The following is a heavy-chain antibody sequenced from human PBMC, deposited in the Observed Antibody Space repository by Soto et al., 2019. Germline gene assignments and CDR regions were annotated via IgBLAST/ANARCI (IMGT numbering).Heavy chain of an antibody. D-gene: IGHD2-2*01. CDR1: GYTFSSYW. CDR2: IDLSDSYV. J-gene: IGHJ4*02. CDR3: ARNFQTTSWDYFDS. Sequence: PGESLKISCKGSGYTFSSYWITWVRQMPGKGLEWMGRIDLSDSYVKYSPSFQGHVSISADKSFSTAYLQWSSLKASDTAMYYCARNFQTTSWDYFDSWGQGTLVTVSS. V-gene: IGHV5-10-1*01.